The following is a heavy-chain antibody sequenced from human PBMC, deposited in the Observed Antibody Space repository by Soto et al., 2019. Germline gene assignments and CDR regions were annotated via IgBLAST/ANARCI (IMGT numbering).Heavy chain of an antibody. CDR3: ARERGRGFGEFGYYYYGMDV. CDR2: FYYSGKT. D-gene: IGHD3-10*01. V-gene: IGHV4-59*01. J-gene: IGHJ6*02. CDR1: GDSISSFY. Sequence: SETLSLTCTVPGDSISSFYWSWILQPPGKGLEWIGYFYYSGKTNYNPSHKNRVTISVDTTKNHFYLKQSSVTDANTAVNYCARERGRGFGEFGYYYYGMDVWGQGTTVT.